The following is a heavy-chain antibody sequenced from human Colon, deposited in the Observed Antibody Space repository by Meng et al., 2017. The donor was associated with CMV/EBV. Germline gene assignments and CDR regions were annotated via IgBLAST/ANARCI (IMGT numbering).Heavy chain of an antibody. CDR2: FSVFNGEK. J-gene: IGHJ1*01. Sequence: LVQCVHESTKPWVLGNVPRNVLVYTLTGLGFNWWHKAPEKDLEWLGWFSVFNGEKTYAKKSKGKVTMTTDTSTSTLYMELRSLRSDATAVYYCARQITTLHFYDTPPGFQHWGQGTLVTVSS. CDR3: ARQITTLHFYDTPPGFQH. D-gene: IGHD3-3*02. V-gene: IGHV1-18*01. CDR1: VYTLTGLG.